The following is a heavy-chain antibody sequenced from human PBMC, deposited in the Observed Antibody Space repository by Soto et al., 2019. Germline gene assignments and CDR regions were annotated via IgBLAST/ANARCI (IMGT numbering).Heavy chain of an antibody. CDR2: INPSGGST. CDR1: GYTFTSYY. V-gene: IGHV1-46*01. D-gene: IGHD1-26*01. CDR3: ARDRSYSGSYNYAFDI. J-gene: IGHJ3*02. Sequence: ASVKVSFKASGYTFTSYYMHWVRQAPGQGLEWMGIINPSGGSTSYAQKFQGRVTMTRDTSTSTVYMELSSLRSEDTAVYYCARDRSYSGSYNYAFDIWGQGTMVTV.